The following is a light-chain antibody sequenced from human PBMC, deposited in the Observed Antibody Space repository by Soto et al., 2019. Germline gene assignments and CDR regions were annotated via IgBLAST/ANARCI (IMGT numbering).Light chain of an antibody. Sequence: EVVLTQSPATLSLSPGERATLSCRASQSVSRHLAWYQQKPGQAPRLLILDASDRATGIPARFSGSGSGTNFTLTISSLEPEDFAAYYCQQRSNWPPVTFGGGTKVEIK. J-gene: IGKJ4*01. CDR1: QSVSRH. CDR2: DAS. CDR3: QQRSNWPPVT. V-gene: IGKV3-11*01.